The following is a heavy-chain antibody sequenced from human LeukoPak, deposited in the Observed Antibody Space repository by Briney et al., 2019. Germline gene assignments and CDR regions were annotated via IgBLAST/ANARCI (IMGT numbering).Heavy chain of an antibody. J-gene: IGHJ3*02. V-gene: IGHV4-59*01. D-gene: IGHD1-26*01. CDR3: ARDLGIGVGATAGHAFDI. CDR2: IYYSGST. Sequence: SETLSLTCTVSGGSISSYYWSWIRQPPGKGLEWIGYIYYSGSTNYNPSLKSRVTISVDTSKNQFSLKLSSVTAADTAVYYCARDLGIGVGATAGHAFDIWGQGTMVTVSS. CDR1: GGSISSYY.